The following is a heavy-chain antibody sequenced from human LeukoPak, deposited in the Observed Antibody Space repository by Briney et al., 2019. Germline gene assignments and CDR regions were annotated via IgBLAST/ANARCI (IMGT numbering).Heavy chain of an antibody. CDR2: IDSDGSGT. J-gene: IGHJ3*02. Sequence: GGSLRLSCAASGFTFFTYWIHWVRQAPGKGLVWVSRIDSDGSGTSYADSVKGRFTISRDNAKNTLYLQMNSLRAEDTAVYYCAKGIDSSSWYFDAFDIWGQGTMVTVSS. CDR1: GFTFFTYW. V-gene: IGHV3-74*01. CDR3: AKGIDSSSWYFDAFDI. D-gene: IGHD6-13*01.